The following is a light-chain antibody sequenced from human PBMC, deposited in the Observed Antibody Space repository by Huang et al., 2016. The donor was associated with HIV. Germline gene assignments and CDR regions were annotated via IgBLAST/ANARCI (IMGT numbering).Light chain of an antibody. CDR2: AAS. CDR1: QDIRNY. V-gene: IGKV1-27*01. J-gene: IGKJ2*01. Sequence: DIHMTQSPSSLSSSVGDRVTITCRASQDIRNYLAWYQQKPGIAPKLLISAASTLQSGVPSRFSGSGSGTDFTLTIGSLQPEDVATYYCQKYNSAPYTFGQGTKLEIK. CDR3: QKYNSAPYT.